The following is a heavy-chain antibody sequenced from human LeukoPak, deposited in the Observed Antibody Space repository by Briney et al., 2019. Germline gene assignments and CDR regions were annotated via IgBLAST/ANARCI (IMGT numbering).Heavy chain of an antibody. Sequence: GASVKVSCKASGYTFTNYFMHWVRQAPGQGLEWMVTVNPSDGTTIYAQKFRGRVTMTRDTSTTTLYMKLNSLTSDDAATYYCALGYIYGKYYCHYWGQGTLVAVSS. D-gene: IGHD5-18*01. V-gene: IGHV1-46*01. CDR2: VNPSDGTT. CDR1: GYTFTNYF. J-gene: IGHJ4*02. CDR3: ALGYIYGKYYCHY.